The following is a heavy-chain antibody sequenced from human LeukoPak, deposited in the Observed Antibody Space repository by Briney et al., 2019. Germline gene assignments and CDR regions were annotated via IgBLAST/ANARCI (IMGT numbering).Heavy chain of an antibody. CDR2: IRYDGSNK. D-gene: IGHD3-22*01. J-gene: IGHJ6*03. Sequence: GGSLRLSCAASGFTFSSYGMHWVRQAPGKGLEWVAFIRYDGSNKYYADSVKGRFTISRDNSKNTLFLQMSSLRAEDTAVYYCARYQYYYDSSDYYPAGDYYSYMDVWGKGTTVTVSS. V-gene: IGHV3-30*02. CDR1: GFTFSSYG. CDR3: ARYQYYYDSSDYYPAGDYYSYMDV.